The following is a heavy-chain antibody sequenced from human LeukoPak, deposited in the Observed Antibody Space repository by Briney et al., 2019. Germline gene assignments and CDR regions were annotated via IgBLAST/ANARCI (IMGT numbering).Heavy chain of an antibody. J-gene: IGHJ4*02. CDR1: GYTFTSYG. Sequence: APVKVSCKASGYTFTSYGISWVRQAPGQGLEWMGWISAYNGNTNYAQKLQSRVTMTTDTSTSTAYMELRSLRSDDTAVYYCARRARGYCSSTSCSVFDYWGQGTLVTVSS. V-gene: IGHV1-18*01. D-gene: IGHD2-2*01. CDR3: ARRARGYCSSTSCSVFDY. CDR2: ISAYNGNT.